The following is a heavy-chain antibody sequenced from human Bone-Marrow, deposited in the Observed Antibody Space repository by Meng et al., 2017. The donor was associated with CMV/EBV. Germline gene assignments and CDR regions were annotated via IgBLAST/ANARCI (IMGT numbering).Heavy chain of an antibody. Sequence: GESLKISCAASGFPFSSYAMTWVRQAPGKGLEWVSRIYTDGTITTYADSVKGRFTISRDNAKNALYLQMNSLRPEDTAVYYCTRDTNWSFDSWGQGTLVTVSS. CDR1: GFPFSSYA. D-gene: IGHD1-1*01. CDR3: TRDTNWSFDS. V-gene: IGHV3-74*01. J-gene: IGHJ4*02. CDR2: IYTDGTIT.